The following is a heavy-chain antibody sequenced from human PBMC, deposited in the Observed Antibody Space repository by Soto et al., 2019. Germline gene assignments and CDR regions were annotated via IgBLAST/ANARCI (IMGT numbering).Heavy chain of an antibody. CDR2: ISSSGSNT. D-gene: IGHD6-6*01. V-gene: IGHV3-11*03. Sequence: GGSLRLSCAVSGFTFSDYYMSWIRQAPGKGLAWVAYISSSGSNTNYADSVKGRFTISRDNSRNTVFLQINSLSPDDTAVYYCARRSIYYGIELWGQGTTVTVSS. J-gene: IGHJ6*02. CDR1: GFTFSDYY. CDR3: ARRSIYYGIEL.